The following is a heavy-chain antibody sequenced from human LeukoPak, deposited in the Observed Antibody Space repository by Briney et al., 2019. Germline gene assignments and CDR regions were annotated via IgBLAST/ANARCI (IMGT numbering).Heavy chain of an antibody. V-gene: IGHV3-9*01. CDR3: AKDIGTGGTGWYFDL. Sequence: GGSLRLSCAASGFTLDDYVMHWVRQAPGRGLEWVSGISWNSVSIGYADSVKGRFTVSRDNAKNSLYLQMNSLRAEDTALYYCAKDIGTGGTGWYFDLWGRGTLVTVSS. J-gene: IGHJ2*01. CDR1: GFTLDDYV. D-gene: IGHD6-13*01. CDR2: ISWNSVSI.